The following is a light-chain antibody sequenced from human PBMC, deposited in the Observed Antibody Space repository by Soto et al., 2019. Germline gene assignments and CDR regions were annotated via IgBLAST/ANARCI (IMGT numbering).Light chain of an antibody. J-gene: IGKJ5*01. CDR1: QSISTQ. Sequence: DPQMTQSPSTLSASVGGRVTIICRASQSISTQLAWYQQKPGRAPKLLIYDASNLEAGVPSRFRGSGSGTDFTFTISRLQPEDIATYYCQQYENLPTFGQGTRLEIK. CDR2: DAS. V-gene: IGKV1-33*01. CDR3: QQYENLPT.